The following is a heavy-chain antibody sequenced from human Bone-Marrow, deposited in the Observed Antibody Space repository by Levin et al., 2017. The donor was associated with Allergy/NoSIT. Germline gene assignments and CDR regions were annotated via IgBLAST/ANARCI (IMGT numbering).Heavy chain of an antibody. Sequence: GESLKISCAASGFTVSSNYMSWVRQAPGKGLEWVSVIYSGGSTYYADSVKGRFTISRDNSKNTLYLQMNSLRAEDTAVYYCARIGVSDHYDFWGGSRRYYYYYMDVWGKGTTVTVSS. J-gene: IGHJ6*03. CDR3: ARIGVSDHYDFWGGSRRYYYYYMDV. CDR2: IYSGGST. CDR1: GFTVSSNY. V-gene: IGHV3-53*01. D-gene: IGHD3-3*01.